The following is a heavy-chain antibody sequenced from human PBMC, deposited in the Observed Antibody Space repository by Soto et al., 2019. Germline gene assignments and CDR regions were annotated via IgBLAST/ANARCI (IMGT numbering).Heavy chain of an antibody. CDR3: AGIGQDIYYGMDV. CDR2: IYASGIT. CDR1: GDSISRYD. V-gene: IGHV4-4*07. D-gene: IGHD2-15*01. J-gene: IGHJ6*02. Sequence: SETLSLTCTVSGDSISRYDCNWIRQPAWKGLEWIGRIYASGITNYNPSLKSRVTILVETSKNEFYMKLNSVTAADTAVYYCAGIGQDIYYGMDVWGQGTTVAVSS.